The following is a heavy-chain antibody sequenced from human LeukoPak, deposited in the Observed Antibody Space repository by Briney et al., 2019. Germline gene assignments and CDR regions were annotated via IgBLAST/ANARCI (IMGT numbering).Heavy chain of an antibody. CDR2: IYYSGST. D-gene: IGHD4-17*01. CDR1: GGSFSGYY. CDR3: ASSDYGDRYFDY. V-gene: IGHV4-59*08. J-gene: IGHJ4*02. Sequence: PSETLSLTCAVYGGSFSGYYWSWIRQPPGKGLEWIGYIYYSGSTNYNPSLKSRVTISVDTSKNQFSLKLSSVTAADTAVYYCASSDYGDRYFDYWGQGTLVTVSS.